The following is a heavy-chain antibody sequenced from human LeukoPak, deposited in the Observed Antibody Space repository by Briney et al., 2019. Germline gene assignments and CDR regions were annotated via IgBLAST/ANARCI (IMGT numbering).Heavy chain of an antibody. V-gene: IGHV4-4*07. CDR3: ARFFYYYDSSGYYPTSSYWYFDL. J-gene: IGHJ2*01. D-gene: IGHD3-22*01. CDR2: IHSSGST. Sequence: PSETLSLTCTVSGGSVSVYYWNWIRQPAGKGLEWIGDIHSSGSTNYNPSLKSRVTMSVDTSKNQFSLNLRSVTAADTAVYYCARFFYYYDSSGYYPTSSYWYFDLWGRGTLVTVSS. CDR1: GGSVSVYY.